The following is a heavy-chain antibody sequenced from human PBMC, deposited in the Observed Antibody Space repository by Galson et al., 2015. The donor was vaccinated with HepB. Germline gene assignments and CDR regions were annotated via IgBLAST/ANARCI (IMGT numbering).Heavy chain of an antibody. Sequence: SLRLSCAASGFTFSRYTMHWVRQAPGKGLEWVALISYDGNIKYYADSVKGRFTISRDNSKNTLYLQMNSLRAEDTAVYYCARDSLSGPLFGSYPNYWGQGTLVTVSS. V-gene: IGHV3-30*04. CDR2: ISYDGNIK. CDR1: GFTFSRYT. J-gene: IGHJ4*02. D-gene: IGHD1-26*01. CDR3: ARDSLSGPLFGSYPNY.